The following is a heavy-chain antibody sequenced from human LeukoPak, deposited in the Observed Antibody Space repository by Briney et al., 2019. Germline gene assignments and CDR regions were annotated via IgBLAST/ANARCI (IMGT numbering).Heavy chain of an antibody. J-gene: IGHJ5*02. V-gene: IGHV3-11*01. CDR2: ISSSGSTI. D-gene: IGHD4-17*01. Sequence: GGSLRLSCAASGFTFSDYYMSWIRQAPGKGLEWVSYISSSGSTIYYADSVKGRFTISRDNSKNTLYLQMNSLRAEDTAVYYCAKRSNPYGDYRSNWFDPWGQGTLVTVSS. CDR1: GFTFSDYY. CDR3: AKRSNPYGDYRSNWFDP.